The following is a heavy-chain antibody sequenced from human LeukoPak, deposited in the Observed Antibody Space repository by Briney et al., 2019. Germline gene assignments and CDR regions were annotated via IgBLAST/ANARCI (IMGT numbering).Heavy chain of an antibody. V-gene: IGHV3-9*01. CDR2: ISWNSGSI. D-gene: IGHD3-9*01. J-gene: IGHJ4*02. CDR3: AARPGYDILTGYYNY. CDR1: GFTFDDYA. Sequence: GGSLRLSCAASGFTFDDYAMPWVRQAPGKGLEWVSGISWNSGSIGYADSVKGRFTISRDNAKNSLYLQMNSPRAEDTALYYCAARPGYDILTGYYNYWGQGTLVTVSS.